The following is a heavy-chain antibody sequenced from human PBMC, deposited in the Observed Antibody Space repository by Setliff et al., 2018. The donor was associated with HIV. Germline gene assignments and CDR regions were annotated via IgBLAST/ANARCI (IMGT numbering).Heavy chain of an antibody. CDR2: IYYSGRT. J-gene: IGHJ6*03. CDR1: RGSISSTSHH. CDR3: AGEIAPAARLPNVGGPPPPGYYHYMDV. V-gene: IGHV4-39*07. D-gene: IGHD3-10*02. Sequence: NPSETLSLTCIVSRGSISSTSHHWGWVRQSPGRRLEWIGSIYYSGRTYYNPSLKSRVTMSVDTSTSQFSLDLTSVTAADTAVYLCAGEIAPAARLPNVGGPPPPGYYHYMDVWGKGTTVTVSS.